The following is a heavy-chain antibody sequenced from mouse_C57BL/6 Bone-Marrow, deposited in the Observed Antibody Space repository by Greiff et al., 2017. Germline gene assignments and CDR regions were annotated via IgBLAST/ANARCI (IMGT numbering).Heavy chain of an antibody. CDR2: ISGGGGNT. J-gene: IGHJ2*01. Sequence: EVHLVESGGGLVKPGGSLKLSCAASGFTFSSYTMSWVRQTPEKRLEWVATISGGGGNTYYPDSVKGRFTISRDNAKNTLYLQMSSLRSEDTALYYCARHYYGSSAFDYWGQGTTLTVSS. D-gene: IGHD1-1*01. CDR1: GFTFSSYT. V-gene: IGHV5-9*01. CDR3: ARHYYGSSAFDY.